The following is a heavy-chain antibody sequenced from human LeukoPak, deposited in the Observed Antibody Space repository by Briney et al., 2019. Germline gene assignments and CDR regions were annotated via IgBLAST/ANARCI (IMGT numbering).Heavy chain of an antibody. Sequence: SETLSLTCTVSGGSISSYFWSWIRQPPGKGLEWIGYIYYSESTNYNPSLKSRVTIPVDTSKNQFSLKMKSVTAADTAVYYCARLTGQAVAGTFLDYWGQGTLVTVSS. D-gene: IGHD6-19*01. J-gene: IGHJ4*02. CDR1: GGSISSYF. CDR2: IYYSEST. CDR3: ARLTGQAVAGTFLDY. V-gene: IGHV4-59*08.